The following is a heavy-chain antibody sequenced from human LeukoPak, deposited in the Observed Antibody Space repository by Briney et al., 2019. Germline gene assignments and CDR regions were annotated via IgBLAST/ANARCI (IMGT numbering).Heavy chain of an antibody. D-gene: IGHD3-22*01. J-gene: IGHJ4*02. CDR2: IYHNGNT. CDR3: ASYKTYYDSSGNPFDY. CDR1: GSSINSVYS. V-gene: IGHV4-38-2*02. Sequence: PSETLSLTCTVFGSSINSVYSWGWIRQPPGKGLEWIGSIYHNGNTYYNSSLKSRVTISVHTSENQFSLKLSSVIAADTAVYYCASYKTYYDSSGNPFDYWGQGTLVTVSS.